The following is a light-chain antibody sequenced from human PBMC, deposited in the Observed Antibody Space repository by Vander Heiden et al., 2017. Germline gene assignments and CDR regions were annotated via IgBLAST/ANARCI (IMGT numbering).Light chain of an antibody. CDR2: LAS. J-gene: IGKJ4*01. Sequence: DIVMTPFSLFLVVISGEPAPIPFRANHSHLHYIGFNFLDWYLQKPGQSPQLLIYLASDRAPGVPDRFSGSGSGTDFTLRISRVEAEDVGVYYCMQGLQTPPTFGGGTTVEIK. CDR1: HSHLHYIGFNF. CDR3: MQGLQTPPT. V-gene: IGKV2-28*01.